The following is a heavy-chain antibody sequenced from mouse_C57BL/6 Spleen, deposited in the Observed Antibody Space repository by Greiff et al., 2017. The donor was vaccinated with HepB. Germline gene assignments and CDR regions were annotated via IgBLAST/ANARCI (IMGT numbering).Heavy chain of an antibody. CDR2: INPSTGGT. J-gene: IGHJ1*03. CDR3: ARYRGSSYWYFDV. V-gene: IGHV1-42*01. CDR1: GYSFTGYY. D-gene: IGHD1-1*01. Sequence: EVQLQQSGPELVKPGASVKISCKASGYSFTGYYMNWVKQSPEKSLEWIGEINPSTGGTTYNQKFKAKATLTVDKSSSTAYMQLKSLTSEDSAVYYCARYRGSSYWYFDVWGTGTTVTVSS.